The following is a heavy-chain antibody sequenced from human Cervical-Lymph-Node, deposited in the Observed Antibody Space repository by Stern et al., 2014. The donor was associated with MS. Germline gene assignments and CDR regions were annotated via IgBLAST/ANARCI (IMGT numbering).Heavy chain of an antibody. CDR3: ARGGAVATSDYYFDY. Sequence: VQLVESGGGVVQPGRSLRLSCAASGFTFSYHAMHWVRQAPGKGLAWVAVISYDGSAKNDADSVKGRFTISRDNSRNTLYLQMNSLRVDDTAVYYCARGGAVATSDYYFDYWGQGILVTVSS. CDR1: GFTFSYHA. D-gene: IGHD5-12*01. CDR2: ISYDGSAK. J-gene: IGHJ4*02. V-gene: IGHV3-30*01.